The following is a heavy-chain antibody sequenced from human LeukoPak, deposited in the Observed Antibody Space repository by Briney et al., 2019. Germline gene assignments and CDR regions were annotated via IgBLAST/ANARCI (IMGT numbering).Heavy chain of an antibody. CDR1: GGSFSGYY. V-gene: IGHV4-34*01. D-gene: IGHD2-15*01. Sequence: SETLSLTCAVYGGSFSGYYWSWIRQPPGKGLGWIGEINHSGSTNYNPSLKSRVTISVDTSKNQFSLKLSSATAADTAVYYCARAVAGIVVVVAAKETDNWFDPWGQGTLVTVSS. CDR2: INHSGST. CDR3: ARAVAGIVVVVAAKETDNWFDP. J-gene: IGHJ5*02.